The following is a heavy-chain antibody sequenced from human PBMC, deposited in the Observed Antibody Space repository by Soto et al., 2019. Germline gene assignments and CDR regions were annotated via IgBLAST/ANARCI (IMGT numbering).Heavy chain of an antibody. CDR1: GFTFSSYA. D-gene: IGHD1-26*01. CDR3: ARDGAPMKWEPYFFDY. Sequence: TGGSLRLSCAASGFTFSSYAMHWVRQAPGKGLEWVAIVSYGGSDKYYADSVKGRFTISRDNSMNTLSLQMNSLRAEDTAVYYCARDGAPMKWEPYFFDYRGQGTLLTVSS. J-gene: IGHJ4*02. V-gene: IGHV3-30-3*01. CDR2: VSYGGSDK.